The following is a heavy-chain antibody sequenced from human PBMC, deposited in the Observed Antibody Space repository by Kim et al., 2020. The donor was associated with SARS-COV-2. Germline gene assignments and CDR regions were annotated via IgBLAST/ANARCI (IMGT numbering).Heavy chain of an antibody. Sequence: GGSLRLSCAASGFTFSSYWMSWVRQAPGKGLEWVANIKQDGSEKYYVDSVKGRFTISRDNAKNSLYLQMNSLRAEDTAVYYCARGVITIFGPWSPSGGMDVWGQGTTVTVSS. CDR2: IKQDGSEK. J-gene: IGHJ6*02. V-gene: IGHV3-7*01. CDR1: GFTFSSYW. D-gene: IGHD3-3*01. CDR3: ARGVITIFGPWSPSGGMDV.